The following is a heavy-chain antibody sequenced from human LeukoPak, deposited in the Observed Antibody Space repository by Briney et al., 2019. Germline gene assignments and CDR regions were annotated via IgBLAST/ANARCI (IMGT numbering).Heavy chain of an antibody. CDR2: IYYSGST. J-gene: IGHJ5*02. CDR1: GGSISSYY. V-gene: IGHV4-59*01. Sequence: PSETLSLTCTVSGGSISSYYWSWIRQPPGKGLEWIGYIYYSGSTNYNPSLKSRVTISVDTSKNQFSLKLSSVTAADTAVYYCARETQEMATTPWGQGTLVTVSS. D-gene: IGHD5-24*01. CDR3: ARETQEMATTP.